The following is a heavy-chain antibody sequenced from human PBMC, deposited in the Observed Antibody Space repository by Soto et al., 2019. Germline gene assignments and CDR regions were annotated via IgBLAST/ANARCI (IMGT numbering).Heavy chain of an antibody. J-gene: IGHJ4*02. CDR3: AKPSVDFWSGYLVF. V-gene: IGHV3-30*18. Sequence: GGSLRLSCAASGFTFSTYGMHWVRQAPGEGLEWVAVISYDGSTKYYADSVKGRFTISRDNSKNTLYLQMNSLRAEDTAVYYCAKPSVDFWSGYLVFWGQGTLVTVSS. CDR2: ISYDGSTK. D-gene: IGHD3-3*01. CDR1: GFTFSTYG.